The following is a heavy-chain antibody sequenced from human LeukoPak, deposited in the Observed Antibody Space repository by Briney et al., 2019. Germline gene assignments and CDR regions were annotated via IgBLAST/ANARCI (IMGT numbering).Heavy chain of an antibody. J-gene: IGHJ6*03. CDR1: GGTFSSYA. CDR3: ARCAHPQKYYYYYYMDV. CDR2: IIPIFGTA. Sequence: SVKVSCKASGGTFSSYAISWVRQAPGQGLEWMGGIIPIFGTANYAQKFQGRVTITADESTSTAYMELSSLRSEDTAVYYCARCAHPQKYYYYYYMDVWGKGTTVTVSS. V-gene: IGHV1-69*13.